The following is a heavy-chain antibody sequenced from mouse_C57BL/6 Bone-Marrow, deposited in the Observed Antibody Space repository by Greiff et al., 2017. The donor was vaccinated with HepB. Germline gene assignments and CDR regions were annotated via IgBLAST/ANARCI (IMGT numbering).Heavy chain of an antibody. CDR2: IYPGGGYT. V-gene: IGHV1-63*01. J-gene: IGHJ2*01. Sequence: VKLMESGAELVRPGTSVKMSCKASGYTFTNYWIGWAKQRPGHGLEWIGDIYPGGGYTNYNEKFKGKATLTADKSSSTAYMQFSSLTSEDSAIYYCARMGSSYLYYFDYWGQGTTLTVSS. CDR3: ARMGSSYLYYFDY. D-gene: IGHD1-1*01. CDR1: GYTFTNYW.